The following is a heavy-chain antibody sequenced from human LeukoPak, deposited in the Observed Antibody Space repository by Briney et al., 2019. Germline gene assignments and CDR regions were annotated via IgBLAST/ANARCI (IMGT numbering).Heavy chain of an antibody. V-gene: IGHV4-34*01. CDR1: GVSFSFYF. Sequence: PSETLSLTCTVSGVSFSFYFWHWIRQPPGEGLDWIGEIDNRGSTQYKPSLRSRGIISVETSGNHFFVKLTSVTAADTAVYFCARDSDAGFQWGQGMLVTVSS. J-gene: IGHJ4*02. CDR3: ARDSDAGFQ. CDR2: IDNRGST. D-gene: IGHD3-3*01.